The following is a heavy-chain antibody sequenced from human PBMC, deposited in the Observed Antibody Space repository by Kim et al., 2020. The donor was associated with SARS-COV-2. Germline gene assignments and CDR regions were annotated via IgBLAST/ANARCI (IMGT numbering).Heavy chain of an antibody. Sequence: GESLKISCKGSGYSVTSYWNGWVRQMPGKGLELMGIIYPGDYDTRYSPSFQGQVTISADKSISTAYLQWSSLKASDTAMYYCARHLAHSSSPFDYWGQGTLVTVSS. CDR2: IYPGDYDT. D-gene: IGHD6-6*01. V-gene: IGHV5-51*01. J-gene: IGHJ4*02. CDR3: ARHLAHSSSPFDY. CDR1: GYSVTSYW.